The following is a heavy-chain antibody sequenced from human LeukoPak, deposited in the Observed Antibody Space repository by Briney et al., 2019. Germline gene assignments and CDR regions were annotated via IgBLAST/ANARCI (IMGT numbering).Heavy chain of an antibody. CDR1: GFTFSSYS. V-gene: IGHV3-48*04. CDR3: AREEYRGPPVNA. CDR2: ISSSSTTI. J-gene: IGHJ6*04. D-gene: IGHD2/OR15-2a*01. Sequence: GGSLRLSCAASGFTFSSYSMHWVRQAPGEGLEWVSYISSSSTTIYYADSVKGRFTISRDNAKNSLFLQLNSLRAEDTAMYYCAREEYRGPPVNAGGKGPTLTVSS.